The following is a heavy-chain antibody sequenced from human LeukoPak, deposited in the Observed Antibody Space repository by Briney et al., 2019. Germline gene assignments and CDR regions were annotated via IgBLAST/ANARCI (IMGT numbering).Heavy chain of an antibody. CDR3: ARDLISGGSGSYYKKNWFDP. CDR2: INPNSGAT. V-gene: IGHV1-2*02. D-gene: IGHD3-10*01. CDR1: EYTFTDYY. Sequence: ASVKVSCKASEYTFTDYYIHWVRQAPGQGLEWMGWINPNSGATNSAQNFQGRVTMTRDTSISTAYMELSRLRSDDTAVYYCARDLISGGSGSYYKKNWFDPWGQGTLVTVSS. J-gene: IGHJ5*02.